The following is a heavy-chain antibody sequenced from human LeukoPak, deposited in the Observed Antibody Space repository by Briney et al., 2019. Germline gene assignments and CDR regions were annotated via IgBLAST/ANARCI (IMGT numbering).Heavy chain of an antibody. D-gene: IGHD4-17*01. CDR1: GFTFSNYG. CDR2: IRYDGSNK. CDR3: AKDLGPMGYGDYGEPRVQQKP. J-gene: IGHJ4*02. V-gene: IGHV3-30*02. Sequence: PGGSLRLSCAASGFTFSNYGMLWVRQAPGKGLEWVAFIRYDGSNKYYVDSVRGRFTISRDNSKNTLYLQMNSLRAEDTAVYYCAKDLGPMGYGDYGEPRVQQKPWGQGTLVTVSS.